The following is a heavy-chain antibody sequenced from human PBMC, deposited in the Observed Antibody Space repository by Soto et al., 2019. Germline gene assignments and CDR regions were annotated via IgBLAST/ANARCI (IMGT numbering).Heavy chain of an antibody. V-gene: IGHV3-23*01. CDR3: AKLHTQLWSRIDY. D-gene: IGHD5-18*01. CDR1: GFTFSSYA. J-gene: IGHJ4*02. CDR2: ISGSGGSA. Sequence: EVQVLESGGGLVQPGGSLRLSCETSGFTFSSYAMSWVRQAPGKGLEWVSAISGSGGSAYYADSVKGRFTISRDDFKNELYLQMNSLRAEDTAVYYCAKLHTQLWSRIDYWGQGTLVTVSS.